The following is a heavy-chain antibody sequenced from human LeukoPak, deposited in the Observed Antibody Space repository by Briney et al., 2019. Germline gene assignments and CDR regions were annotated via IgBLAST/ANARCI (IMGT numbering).Heavy chain of an antibody. CDR3: ARRLGYCSSTSCPTNWFDP. D-gene: IGHD2-2*01. V-gene: IGHV4-39*01. J-gene: IGHJ5*02. CDR1: GGSISSSSYY. CDR2: IYYGGST. Sequence: SETLSLTCTVSGGSISSSSYYWGWIRQPPGKGLEWIGSIYYGGSTYYNPSLKSRVTISVDTSKNQFSLKLSSVTAADTAVYYCARRLGYCSSTSCPTNWFDPWGQGTLVTVSS.